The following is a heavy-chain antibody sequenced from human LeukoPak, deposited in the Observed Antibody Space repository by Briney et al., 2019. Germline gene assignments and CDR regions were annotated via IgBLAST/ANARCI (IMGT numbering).Heavy chain of an antibody. CDR1: GFTFSTYS. D-gene: IGHD4-23*01. J-gene: IGHJ4*02. V-gene: IGHV4-34*01. CDR3: ARNAAVANFDY. Sequence: PGGSLRLSCAASGFTFSTYSMNWVRQAPGKGLEWIGEINHSGSTNYNPSLKSRVTISVDTSKNQFSLKLSSVTAADTAVYYCARNAAVANFDYWGQGTLVTVSS. CDR2: INHSGST.